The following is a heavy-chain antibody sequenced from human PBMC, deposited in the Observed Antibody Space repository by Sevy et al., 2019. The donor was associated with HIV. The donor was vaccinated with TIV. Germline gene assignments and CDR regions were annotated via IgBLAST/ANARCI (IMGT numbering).Heavy chain of an antibody. CDR2: LSFGCGEI. CDR1: GFPFSGFS. D-gene: IGHD2-8*01. J-gene: IGHJ4*02. CDR3: AREGCTKPHDY. V-gene: IGHV3-23*01. Sequence: GGSLSLSCAASGFPFSGFSMSWVRRPPGKGLGWVSTLSFGCGEINYADSVKGRFTISRDNSKSSVYLQMNNLRPEDTAVYYCAREGCTKPHDYWGQGTLVTVSS.